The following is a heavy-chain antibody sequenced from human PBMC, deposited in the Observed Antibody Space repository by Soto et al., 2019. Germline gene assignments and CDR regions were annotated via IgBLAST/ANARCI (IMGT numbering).Heavy chain of an antibody. Sequence: QVQLVQSGAEVKKPGASVKVSCTASGYTFTSFDINWVRQATGQGLEWMGWMNPNSGKTGFAQKFQGSFTMTRNTAINTALMALSRLTSDYTPVYYCSRDSLPVKMGYWGRGTLVSVSS. D-gene: IGHD2-8*01. J-gene: IGHJ4*02. CDR2: MNPNSGKT. CDR3: SRDSLPVKMGY. CDR1: GYTFTSFD. V-gene: IGHV1-8*01.